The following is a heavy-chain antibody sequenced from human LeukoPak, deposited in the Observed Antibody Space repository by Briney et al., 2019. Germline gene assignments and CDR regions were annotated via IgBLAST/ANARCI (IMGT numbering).Heavy chain of an antibody. CDR3: ARDRHLRFGELFP. CDR1: GFTFSSYI. V-gene: IGHV3-21*01. D-gene: IGHD3-10*01. J-gene: IGHJ5*02. Sequence: PGGSLRLSCAASGFTFSSYIMNWVRQAPGKGLEWVSSISSSSSYIYYADSVKGRFTISRDNAKNSLYLQMNSLRAEDTAVYYCARDRHLRFGELFPWGQGTLVTVSS. CDR2: ISSSSSYI.